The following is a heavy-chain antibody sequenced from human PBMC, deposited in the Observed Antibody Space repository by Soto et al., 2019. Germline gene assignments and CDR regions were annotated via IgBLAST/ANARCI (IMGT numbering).Heavy chain of an antibody. CDR2: ISGSGGST. CDR3: AKDSSKFVGATGSAEYFQH. J-gene: IGHJ1*01. CDR1: GFTFSSYA. V-gene: IGHV3-23*01. Sequence: PGGSLRLSCAASGFTFSSYAMSWVRQAPGKGLEWVSAISGSGGSTYYADSVKGRFTISRDNSKNTLYLQMNSLRAEDTAVYYCAKDSSKFVGATGSAEYFQHWGQGTRVTVSS. D-gene: IGHD1-26*01.